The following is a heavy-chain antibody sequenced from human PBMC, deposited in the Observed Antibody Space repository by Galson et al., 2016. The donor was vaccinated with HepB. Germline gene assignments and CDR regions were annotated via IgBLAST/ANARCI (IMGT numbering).Heavy chain of an antibody. CDR3: ARDLGVHAGNY. V-gene: IGHV1-69*06. CDR2: IIPIFGTG. J-gene: IGHJ4*02. Sequence: SVKVSCKASGGTFSSYTINWVRQAPGQGLEWMGGIIPIFGTGNYAQKFQGRVTITADKSMRTAYMELSSLSSEDTAVYYCARDLGVHAGNYWCQGTRVSVSS. D-gene: IGHD3-16*01. CDR1: GGTFSSYT.